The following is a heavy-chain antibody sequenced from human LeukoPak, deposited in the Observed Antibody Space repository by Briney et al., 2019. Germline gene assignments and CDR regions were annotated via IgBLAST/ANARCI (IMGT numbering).Heavy chain of an antibody. Sequence: GGSLRLSCAASGFAFSSSDMSWVRQAPGKGLEWFSAITGSGGTTYYADPVKGRFTISRANSKSTQYLHMNRLRAEDTAVYYCAKGVGGIYYYYYMDVWGKGTTVTVSS. CDR2: ITGSGGTT. J-gene: IGHJ6*03. D-gene: IGHD3-16*01. CDR1: GFAFSSSD. CDR3: AKGVGGIYYYYYMDV. V-gene: IGHV3-23*01.